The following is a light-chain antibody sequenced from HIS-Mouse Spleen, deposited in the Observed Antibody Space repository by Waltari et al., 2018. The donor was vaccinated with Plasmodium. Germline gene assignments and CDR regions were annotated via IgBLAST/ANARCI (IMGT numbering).Light chain of an antibody. CDR3: CSYAGSYTFV. CDR2: DVS. J-gene: IGLJ1*01. Sequence: QSALTQPRSVSGSPGQSVTISCTGTSSDVGGYNYVSWYQQHPGKAPKLMIYDVSKRPSRGPDRFSGSKSGNTASLTISGLQAEDEADYYCCSYAGSYTFVFGTGTKVTVL. V-gene: IGLV2-11*01. CDR1: SSDVGGYNY.